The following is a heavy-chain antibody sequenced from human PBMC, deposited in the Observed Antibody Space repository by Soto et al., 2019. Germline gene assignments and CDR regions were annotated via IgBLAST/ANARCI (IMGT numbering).Heavy chain of an antibody. V-gene: IGHV3-48*03. J-gene: IGHJ6*02. D-gene: IGHD2-15*01. CDR1: GFTFSSYE. CDR3: ARDEDNPESYYYYGMDV. Sequence: PGGSLRLSCAASGFTFSSYEMNWVRQAPGKGLEWVSYISSSGSTIYYADSVKGRFTISRDNAKNSLYLQMNSLRAEDTAVYYCARDEDNPESYYYYGMDVWGQGTTVTVSS. CDR2: ISSSGSTI.